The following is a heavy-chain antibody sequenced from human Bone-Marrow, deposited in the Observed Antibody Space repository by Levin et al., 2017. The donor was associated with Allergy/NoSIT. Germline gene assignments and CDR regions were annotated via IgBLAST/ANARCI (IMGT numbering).Heavy chain of an antibody. CDR1: GFTFNNYW. D-gene: IGHD3-16*01. CDR3: ARRIDSELWLQFDS. J-gene: IGHJ4*02. V-gene: IGHV3-74*01. Sequence: GESLKISCAASGFTFNNYWMHWVRQSPGKGLVWVSRIDTDGTYTDYADSVKGRFIISRDNAKNTLYLQMNGLRAEDTALYFCARRIDSELWLQFDSRGQGTLVTVSS. CDR2: IDTDGTYT.